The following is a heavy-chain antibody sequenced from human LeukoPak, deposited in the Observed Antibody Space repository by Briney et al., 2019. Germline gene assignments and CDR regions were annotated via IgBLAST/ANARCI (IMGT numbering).Heavy chain of an antibody. Sequence: SETLSLTCTVSGGSISSYYWSWIRQPPGKGLEWIGYIYYSGSTNYNPSLKSRVTISVDTSKNQFSLKLSSVTAADTAVYYCAGGSVTNPFFSVYWGQGTLVTVSS. J-gene: IGHJ4*02. D-gene: IGHD4-17*01. CDR1: GGSISSYY. CDR2: IYYSGST. V-gene: IGHV4-59*08. CDR3: AGGSVTNPFFSVY.